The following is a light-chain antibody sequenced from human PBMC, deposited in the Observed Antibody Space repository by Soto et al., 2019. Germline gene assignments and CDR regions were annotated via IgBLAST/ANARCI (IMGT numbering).Light chain of an antibody. Sequence: IVLTQSPGTLSLSPGERATLSCRASQSIHTSLAWYQQKPVQPPRLVVYDSTLRANGVPDRFGGSRSGTEFTLTINNLEPEDFAVYYCQQRNVWPPITFGQGTRLEIK. CDR2: DST. CDR3: QQRNVWPPIT. CDR1: QSIHTS. V-gene: IGKV3-11*01. J-gene: IGKJ5*01.